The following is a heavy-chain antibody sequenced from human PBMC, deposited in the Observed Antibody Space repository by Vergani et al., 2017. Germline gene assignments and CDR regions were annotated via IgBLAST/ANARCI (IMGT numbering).Heavy chain of an antibody. CDR1: GFTFSNYG. CDR3: ARSIAVAGTDY. V-gene: IGHV3-33*01. D-gene: IGHD6-19*01. J-gene: IGHJ4*02. CDR2: IWYDGSNK. Sequence: QVQLVESGGGVVQPGRSLRLSCAASGFTFSNYGMHWVRQAPGKGLEWVAVIWYDGSNKYYADSAKGRFTISRDNSKNTLYLQMNSLRAEDTAVYYCARSIAVAGTDYWGQGTLVTVSS.